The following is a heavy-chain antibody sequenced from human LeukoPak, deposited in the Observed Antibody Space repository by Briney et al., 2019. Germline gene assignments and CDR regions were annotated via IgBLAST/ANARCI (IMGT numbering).Heavy chain of an antibody. J-gene: IGHJ6*04. D-gene: IGHD5-12*01. CDR3: AQTIQGYSGYDSGVV. CDR2: IIPIFGTA. V-gene: IGHV1-69*13. Sequence: ASVKVSCKASGGTFSSYAISRVRQAPGQGLEWMGGIIPIFGTANYVQKFQGRVTITADESTSTAYMELSSLRSEDTAVYYCAQTIQGYSGYDSGVVWGKGTTVTVSS. CDR1: GGTFSSYA.